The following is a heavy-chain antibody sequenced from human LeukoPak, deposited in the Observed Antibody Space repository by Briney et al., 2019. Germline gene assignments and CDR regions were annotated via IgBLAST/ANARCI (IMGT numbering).Heavy chain of an antibody. Sequence: GASVKVSCTASGYTFTSYGISWVRQTPGQGLEWMGWISAYNGDTDYAQNFQGRVTMTTDTSTNTAYMELRRLRSDDTAVYFCAREAGSGSYYPFDYWGQGILVTVSS. CDR2: ISAYNGDT. J-gene: IGHJ4*02. V-gene: IGHV1-18*01. D-gene: IGHD3-10*01. CDR3: AREAGSGSYYPFDY. CDR1: GYTFTSYG.